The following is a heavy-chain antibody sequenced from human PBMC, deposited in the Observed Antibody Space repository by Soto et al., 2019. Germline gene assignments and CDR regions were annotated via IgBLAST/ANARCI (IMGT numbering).Heavy chain of an antibody. Sequence: QVQLQESGPGLVKPSQTLSLTCTVSGGSISSDSYYWTWIRQPPGKGLEWVGYIYYSGSAYYNPSLKSRITMSVDTSKNQFSLSLISVTAADTAVYFCARRQMLRGLIPYFDFWGQGTLVTVSS. J-gene: IGHJ4*02. D-gene: IGHD3-10*01. CDR1: GGSISSDSYY. CDR2: IYYSGSA. CDR3: ARRQMLRGLIPYFDF. V-gene: IGHV4-31*03.